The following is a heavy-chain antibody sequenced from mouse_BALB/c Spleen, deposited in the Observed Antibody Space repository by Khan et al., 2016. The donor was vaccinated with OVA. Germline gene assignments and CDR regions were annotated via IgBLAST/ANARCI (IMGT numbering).Heavy chain of an antibody. CDR3: AREEALYYFDY. J-gene: IGHJ2*01. CDR1: GYIFTSYW. D-gene: IGHD3-2*02. CDR2: IYPGTDNT. Sequence: QVHVKQSGAELVRPGASVKLSCKTSGYIFTSYWISWVQQRSGQGLEWIARIYPGTDNTYYTEKLKDKVTVTADKSSSTAYMQLSSLKSEDSAIYCCAREEALYYFDYWGQGTTLTVSS. V-gene: IGHV1-76*01.